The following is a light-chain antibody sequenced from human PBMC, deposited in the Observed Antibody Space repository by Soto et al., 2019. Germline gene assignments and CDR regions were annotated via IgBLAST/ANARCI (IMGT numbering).Light chain of an antibody. Sequence: DIQMTQSPSTLSASVGYRVTVTFRASQSISSWLGWYQQKPVKAPKLLIYKASTLKSGGPSRFSGSGSGTEFTLTISSLQPDDFATYYCQHYNSYSEAFGQGTKVDI. V-gene: IGKV1-5*03. J-gene: IGKJ1*01. CDR3: QHYNSYSEA. CDR2: KAS. CDR1: QSISSW.